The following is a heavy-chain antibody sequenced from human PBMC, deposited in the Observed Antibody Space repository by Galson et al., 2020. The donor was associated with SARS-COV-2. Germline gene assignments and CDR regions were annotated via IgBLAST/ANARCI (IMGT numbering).Heavy chain of an antibody. CDR2: ISSDGSNS. D-gene: IGHD1-26*01. Sequence: GESLKISCAASGFTFSNYVMHWVRQAPGKGPEWVAVISSDGSNSFYADSLKGRFTISRDNSKSTLYLQMNSLRAEDTAVYYCARGGEWELPYYFDYWSQGTLVTVSS. J-gene: IGHJ4*02. CDR3: ARGGEWELPYYFDY. V-gene: IGHV3-30*04. CDR1: GFTFSNYV.